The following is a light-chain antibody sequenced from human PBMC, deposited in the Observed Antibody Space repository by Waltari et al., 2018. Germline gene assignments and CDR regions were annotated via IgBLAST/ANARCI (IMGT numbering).Light chain of an antibody. CDR1: GSDVGGYNY. Sequence: QSALTQPRPVSGSPGQSVPISCTGAGSDVGGYNYVSCYQQHPGKAPKLMLDEVSKRPSGVPDRFSGSKSGNTASLTISGLQAEDEADYYCCSYAGDYSWIFGGGTKLTIL. CDR3: CSYAGDYSWI. CDR2: EVS. J-gene: IGLJ2*01. V-gene: IGLV2-11*01.